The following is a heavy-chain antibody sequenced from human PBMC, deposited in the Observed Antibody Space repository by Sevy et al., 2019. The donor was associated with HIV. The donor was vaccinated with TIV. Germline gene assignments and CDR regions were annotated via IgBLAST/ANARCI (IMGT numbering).Heavy chain of an antibody. J-gene: IGHJ4*02. CDR2: LSFGCGEI. Sequence: GGSLSLSCAASGFTFSKYSMSWVRQPPGKGLEWVSTLSFGCGEINYADSVKGRFTIARDNSKSSGYLQMNNLGPEDTAVYYCAREGCTKPHDYWGQGTLVTVSS. CDR1: GFTFSKYS. V-gene: IGHV3-23*01. CDR3: AREGCTKPHDY. D-gene: IGHD2-8*01.